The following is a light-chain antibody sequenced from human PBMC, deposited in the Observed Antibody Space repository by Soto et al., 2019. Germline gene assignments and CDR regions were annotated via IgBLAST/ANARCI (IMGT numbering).Light chain of an antibody. J-gene: IGLJ3*02. CDR1: SGHSSYA. V-gene: IGLV4-69*01. Sequence: QPVLTQSPSASASLGASVKLTCTLSSGHSSYAIAWRQQQPEKGPRYLMKLNSDGSHSKGDGIPDRFSGSSSGAERYLTISSLQSEDEADYYCQTWGTGRGVFGGGTKLTVL. CDR2: LNSDGSH. CDR3: QTWGTGRGV.